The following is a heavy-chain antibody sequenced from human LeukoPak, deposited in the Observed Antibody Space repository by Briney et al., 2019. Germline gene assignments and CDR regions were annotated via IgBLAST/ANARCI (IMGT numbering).Heavy chain of an antibody. Sequence: GGSLRLSCAASGFTVSTNYMTWVRQAPGKGLEWVSVIYSGGSTYYADSVKGRFTISRDNSKNTLYLQTNSLRAEDTALYYCSRNWGSDNWFDPWGQGTLVTVSS. V-gene: IGHV3-53*01. CDR3: SRNWGSDNWFDP. J-gene: IGHJ5*02. CDR2: IYSGGST. CDR1: GFTVSTNY. D-gene: IGHD7-27*01.